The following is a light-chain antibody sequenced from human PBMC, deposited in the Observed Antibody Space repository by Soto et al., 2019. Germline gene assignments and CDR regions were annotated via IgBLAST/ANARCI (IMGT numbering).Light chain of an antibody. V-gene: IGLV4-69*01. J-gene: IGLJ7*01. CDR2: VNNDGSH. CDR1: SGHSTYT. Sequence: QTVVTQSPSASASLGASVKLTCTLSSGHSTYTIAWHQQQPEKGPRYLMKVNNDGSHTKGDGIPDRFSGSSSGADRYLIISSLQSEDEADYYCQTWGTGIVFGGGTQLTVL. CDR3: QTWGTGIV.